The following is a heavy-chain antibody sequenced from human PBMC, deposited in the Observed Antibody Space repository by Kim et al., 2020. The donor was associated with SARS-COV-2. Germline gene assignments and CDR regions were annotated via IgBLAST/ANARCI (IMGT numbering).Heavy chain of an antibody. D-gene: IGHD3-3*02. V-gene: IGHV3-21*01. J-gene: IGHJ6*02. CDR3: ARDIIILAANGMDV. Sequence: ADSVKGRFTISRDNAKNSLYLQRNSLRAEDTAVYYCARDIIILAANGMDVWGQGTTVTVSS.